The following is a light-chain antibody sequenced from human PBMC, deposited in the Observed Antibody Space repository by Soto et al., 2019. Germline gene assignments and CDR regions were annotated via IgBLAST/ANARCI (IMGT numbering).Light chain of an antibody. J-gene: IGKJ1*01. CDR2: WAS. CDR3: QQYDSTPPT. Sequence: DIVMTQSPDSLAVSLGERATINCKSSQSVLYSSNNKNYLAWYQQKPGQPPKLLIYWASTRESGVPERFSGSGSGTDFTLTISSLQAEDVAVYYCQQYDSTPPTFGQGTKVEIK. CDR1: QSVLYSSNNKNY. V-gene: IGKV4-1*01.